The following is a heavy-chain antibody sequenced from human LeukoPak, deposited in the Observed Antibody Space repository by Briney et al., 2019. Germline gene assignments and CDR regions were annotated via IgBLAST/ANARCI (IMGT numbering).Heavy chain of an antibody. CDR3: ARAVGYDFLAGYYRGWYFDL. Sequence: PSETLSLTCTVSGGSLSSYYWSWIRQHPGKGLEWIGYIYYTGITYYNPSLTSRVTIFVDTSKNQFSLKLSSVTAADTAVYYCARAVGYDFLAGYYRGWYFDLWGRGTLVTVSS. CDR1: GGSLSSYY. J-gene: IGHJ2*01. CDR2: IYYTGIT. V-gene: IGHV4-59*06. D-gene: IGHD3-9*01.